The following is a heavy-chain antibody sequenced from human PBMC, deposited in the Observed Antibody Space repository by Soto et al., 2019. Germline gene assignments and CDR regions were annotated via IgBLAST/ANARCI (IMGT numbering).Heavy chain of an antibody. CDR3: ASVRGGYYYAMDV. Sequence: SETLSLTCAVSGGSISSSNWWSWVRQPPGKGLELIGEIYHSGSTNYNPSLKIRVTISVDKSKNQFSLKLSSVTAADTAVYYCASVRGGYYYAMDVWGQGTTVTVSS. D-gene: IGHD3-10*02. CDR1: GGSISSSNW. V-gene: IGHV4-4*02. CDR2: IYHSGST. J-gene: IGHJ6*02.